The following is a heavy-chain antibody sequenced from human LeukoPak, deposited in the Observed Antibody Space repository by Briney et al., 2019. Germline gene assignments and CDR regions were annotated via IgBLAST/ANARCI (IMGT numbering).Heavy chain of an antibody. CDR2: IIPTLGIA. D-gene: IGHD3-22*01. CDR1: GGTFSSYS. CDR3: ARDRYYYDSSGQEGSMDV. J-gene: IGHJ6*02. Sequence: SVKVSCKASGGTFSSYSICWVRQAPGQGLEWMGRIIPTLGIANYAQKFQGRVTITADKSTSTAYTELSSQRSEDTAVYYCARDRYYYDSSGQEGSMDVWGQGTTVTVSS. V-gene: IGHV1-69*04.